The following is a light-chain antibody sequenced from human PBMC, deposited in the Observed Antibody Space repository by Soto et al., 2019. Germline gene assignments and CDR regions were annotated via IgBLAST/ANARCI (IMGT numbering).Light chain of an antibody. CDR3: QQYGSSQT. CDR2: GTS. V-gene: IGKV3-20*01. Sequence: VLSQSPAILSLSPGERATLSCRASQSVPSTYFAWYQQKAGQPPRLLISGTSNRATGIPDRFSGSGSGTDFTLTISRLEPEDFAVYYCQQYGSSQTFGQGTKVDI. J-gene: IGKJ1*01. CDR1: QSVPSTY.